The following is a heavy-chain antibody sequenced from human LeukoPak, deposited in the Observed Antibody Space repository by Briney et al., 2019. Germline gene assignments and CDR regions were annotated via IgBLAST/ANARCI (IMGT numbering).Heavy chain of an antibody. CDR3: ARDAYDSSGYYYVSFHWFDP. CDR2: MSYSGRT. D-gene: IGHD3-22*01. V-gene: IGHV4-59*02. CDR1: GGSVSSYY. Sequence: SETLSLTCTVSGGSVSSYYWSWIRQTPEKGLEWIGYMSYSGRTDYGPSLKSRVTMSVDTSKNQFSLKMSYVTAADTGVYYCARDAYDSSGYYYVSFHWFDPWGQGTLVTVSS. J-gene: IGHJ5*02.